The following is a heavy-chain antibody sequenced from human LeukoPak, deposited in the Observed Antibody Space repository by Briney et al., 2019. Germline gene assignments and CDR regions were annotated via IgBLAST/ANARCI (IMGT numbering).Heavy chain of an antibody. Sequence: SETLSLTCTVAGGSISSYYWSWIRQPPGKGLEWIGDIYYSGSTNYNPSLKSRVTISVDTSKNQFSLKLSSVTAADTAVYYCAKGIAVADYYYYGMDVWGQGTTVTVSS. J-gene: IGHJ6*02. CDR2: IYYSGST. V-gene: IGHV4-59*01. D-gene: IGHD6-19*01. CDR3: AKGIAVADYYYYGMDV. CDR1: GGSISSYY.